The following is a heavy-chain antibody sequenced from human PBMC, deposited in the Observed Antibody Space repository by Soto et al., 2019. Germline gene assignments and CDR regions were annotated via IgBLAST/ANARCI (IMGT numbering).Heavy chain of an antibody. CDR3: ARRYGGNLYY. D-gene: IGHD1-26*01. CDR2: IYYSGST. Sequence: SETQSLTCTVSGGSISSYYWSWIRQPPGKGLEWIGYIYYSGSTNYNPSLKSRVTISVDTSKNQFSLKLSSVTAADTAVYYCARRYGGNLYYWGQGTLVTVSS. CDR1: GGSISSYY. J-gene: IGHJ4*02. V-gene: IGHV4-59*08.